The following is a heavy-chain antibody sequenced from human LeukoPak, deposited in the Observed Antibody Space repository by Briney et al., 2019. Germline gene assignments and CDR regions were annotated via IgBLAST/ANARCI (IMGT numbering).Heavy chain of an antibody. CDR2: IDPSDSYT. CDR1: GYSFTNYW. Sequence: GESLKISCKGSGYSFTNYWINWVRQMPGKGLEWMERIDPSDSYTNYSPSFQGHVTISADKSISTAYLQWSSLKASDTAMYYCARPVSYEHYGMDVWGQGTTVTVSS. CDR3: ARPVSYEHYGMDV. V-gene: IGHV5-10-1*01. J-gene: IGHJ6*02. D-gene: IGHD3-3*01.